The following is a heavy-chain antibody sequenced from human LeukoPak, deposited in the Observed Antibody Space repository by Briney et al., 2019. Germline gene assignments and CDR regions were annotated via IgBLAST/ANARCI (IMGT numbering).Heavy chain of an antibody. CDR2: ISGSGGST. V-gene: IGHV3-23*01. J-gene: IGHJ4*02. CDR3: ARNRAGYSSSWYSY. D-gene: IGHD6-13*01. Sequence: GGSLRLSCAASGFTFSSYAMSRVRQAPGKGLEWVSAISGSGGSTYYADSVKGRFTISRDNSKNTLYLQMNSLRAEDTAVYYCARNRAGYSSSWYSYWGQGTLVTVSS. CDR1: GFTFSSYA.